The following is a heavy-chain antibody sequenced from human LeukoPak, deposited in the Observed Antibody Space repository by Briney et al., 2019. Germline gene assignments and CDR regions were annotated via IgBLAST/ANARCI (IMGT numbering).Heavy chain of an antibody. D-gene: IGHD6-19*01. CDR1: GFTFGSYA. J-gene: IGHJ4*02. CDR2: ISGSGGST. CDR3: AKGGAVAGIVDY. V-gene: IGHV3-23*01. Sequence: PGGSLRLSCAASGFTFGSYAMSWVRQAPGKGLEWVSAISGSGGSTYYADSVKGRFTISRDNSKNTLYLQMNSLRAEDTAVYYCAKGGAVAGIVDYWGQGTLVTVSS.